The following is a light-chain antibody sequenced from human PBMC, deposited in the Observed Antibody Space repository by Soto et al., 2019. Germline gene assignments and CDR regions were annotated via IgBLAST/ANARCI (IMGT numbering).Light chain of an antibody. V-gene: IGKV3-15*01. Sequence: EIVMTQSPATLSVSPGERATLSCRASQSVSSKLAWYQQKPGQDPRLLIYGASTRATGIPARFSGSGSGTEFTLTVSSLQSEDFAVYYCQQYNNWPPLTFGGGTKVEIK. J-gene: IGKJ4*01. CDR1: QSVSSK. CDR2: GAS. CDR3: QQYNNWPPLT.